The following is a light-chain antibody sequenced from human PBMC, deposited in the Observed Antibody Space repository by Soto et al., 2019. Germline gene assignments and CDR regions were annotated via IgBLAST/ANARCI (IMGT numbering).Light chain of an antibody. Sequence: QSVLTQPASVSGSPGQSITISCTGTSSDVGGYTYVSWYQHHPGKVPRVIIYDVNSRPSGVSNRFSGSKSGSTASLTISGLQADDEADYYCYSYTSSSTEVFGTGTKLTVL. CDR1: SSDVGGYTY. J-gene: IGLJ1*01. CDR3: YSYTSSSTEV. CDR2: DVN. V-gene: IGLV2-14*03.